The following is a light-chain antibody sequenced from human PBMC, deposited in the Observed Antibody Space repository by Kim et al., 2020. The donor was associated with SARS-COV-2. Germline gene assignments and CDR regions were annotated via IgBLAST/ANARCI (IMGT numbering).Light chain of an antibody. Sequence: GQSITISCTGTRDDVGAFYFVSWYQQHPGKAPKLILYGVSQRPSGDSYRFSGSKSGNTASLTISGLQAEDEADYYCTAYTTSRTYVFGTGTKVTVL. V-gene: IGLV2-14*03. J-gene: IGLJ1*01. CDR1: RDDVGAFYF. CDR3: TAYTTSRTYV. CDR2: GVS.